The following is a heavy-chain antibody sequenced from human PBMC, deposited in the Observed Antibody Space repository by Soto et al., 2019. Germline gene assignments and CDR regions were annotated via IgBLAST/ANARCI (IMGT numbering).Heavy chain of an antibody. J-gene: IGHJ4*02. Sequence: EVQLLESGGGLVQPGGSLRLSCAASGFTFSSYAMSWVRQAPGKGLEWVSAISGSGGSTYYADSVKGRFTISRDNSKNTLYLQMNSLRAEDTAVYYCAKDVTNHDSRGEYGTYCDYWGQGTLVTVSS. CDR1: GFTFSSYA. CDR2: ISGSGGST. D-gene: IGHD3-22*01. CDR3: AKDVTNHDSRGEYGTYCDY. V-gene: IGHV3-23*01.